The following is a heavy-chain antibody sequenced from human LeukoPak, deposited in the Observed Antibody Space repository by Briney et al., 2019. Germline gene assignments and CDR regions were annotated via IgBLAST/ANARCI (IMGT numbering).Heavy chain of an antibody. V-gene: IGHV3-23*01. CDR3: AKATGYLL. CDR1: GFTFSSYE. Sequence: GGSLRLSCAASGFTFSSYEMNWVRQAPGKGLEWVSTISNSDDSTYYADSVKGRFTISRDNSENTLFLRMNSLRAEDTAVYYCAKATGYLLWGQGTPVIVSS. J-gene: IGHJ4*02. CDR2: ISNSDDST. D-gene: IGHD1-14*01.